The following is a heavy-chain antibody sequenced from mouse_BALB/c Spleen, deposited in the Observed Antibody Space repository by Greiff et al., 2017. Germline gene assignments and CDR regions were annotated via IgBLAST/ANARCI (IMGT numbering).Heavy chain of an antibody. CDR3: TRGATMTPFDY. CDR2: IYPGNSDT. CDR1: GYTFTSYW. J-gene: IGHJ2*01. V-gene: IGHV1-5*01. Sequence: EVQLQESGTVLARPGASVKMSCKASGYTFTSYWMHWVKQRPGQGLEWIGAIYPGNSDTSYNQKFKGKAKLTAVTSTSTAYMELSSLTNEDSAVYYCTRGATMTPFDYWGQGTTLTVSS. D-gene: IGHD2-4*01.